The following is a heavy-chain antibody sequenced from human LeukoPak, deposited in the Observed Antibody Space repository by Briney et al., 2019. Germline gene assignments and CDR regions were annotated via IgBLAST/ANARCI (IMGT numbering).Heavy chain of an antibody. D-gene: IGHD2-2*01. CDR1: GGSISSSSYY. CDR2: IYYSGST. Sequence: PSETLSLTCTVSGGSISSSSYYWGWIRQPPGKGLEWIGSIYYSGSTYYNPSLKSRVTISVDTSKNQFSLKLSSVTAADTAVYYCARELGWTSQGIVVVPAAMPGENWFDPWGQGTLVTVSS. V-gene: IGHV4-39*07. CDR3: ARELGWTSQGIVVVPAAMPGENWFDP. J-gene: IGHJ5*02.